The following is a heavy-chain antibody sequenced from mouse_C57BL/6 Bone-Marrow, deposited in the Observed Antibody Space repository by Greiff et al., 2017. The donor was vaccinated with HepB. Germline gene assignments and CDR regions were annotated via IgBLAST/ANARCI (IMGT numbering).Heavy chain of an antibody. CDR3: TRGHYDYLDY. Sequence: QVHVKQSGAELVRPGASVTLSCKASGYTFTDYEMHWVKQTPVHGLEWIGAIDPETGGTAYNQKFKGKAILTADKSSSTAYMELRSLTSEDSSVYDCTRGHYDYLDYWGQGTTLTVSS. J-gene: IGHJ2*01. D-gene: IGHD2-4*01. V-gene: IGHV1-15*01. CDR1: GYTFTDYE. CDR2: IDPETGGT.